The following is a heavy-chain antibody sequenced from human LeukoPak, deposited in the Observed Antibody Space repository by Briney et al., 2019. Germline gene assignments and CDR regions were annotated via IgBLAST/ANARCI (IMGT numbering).Heavy chain of an antibody. Sequence: PGGSLRLSCAASGFTFSSYSMTWVRQAPGKGLEWVSSISSSSSYIYYADSVKGRFTISRDNSKNTLYLQMNSLRAEDTAAYYCAKGHTDHQLYFDYWGQGTLVTVSS. J-gene: IGHJ4*02. D-gene: IGHD1-1*01. V-gene: IGHV3-21*04. CDR1: GFTFSSYS. CDR3: AKGHTDHQLYFDY. CDR2: ISSSSSYI.